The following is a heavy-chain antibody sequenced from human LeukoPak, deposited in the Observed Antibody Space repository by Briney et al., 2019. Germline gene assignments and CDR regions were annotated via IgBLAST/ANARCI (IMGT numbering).Heavy chain of an antibody. V-gene: IGHV3-23*01. Sequence: QPWGSLRLSCAASGFTFNNYAMSWVRQAPGKGLEWVSAISGSEAGTYYADSVKGRFTISRDNSKNTLYLQMNSLRAEDAAVYYCAKAPLGSCTGVICYYIDYWGQGTLVTVSS. CDR3: AKAPLGSCTGVICYYIDY. D-gene: IGHD2-15*01. CDR2: ISGSEAGT. CDR1: GFTFNNYA. J-gene: IGHJ4*02.